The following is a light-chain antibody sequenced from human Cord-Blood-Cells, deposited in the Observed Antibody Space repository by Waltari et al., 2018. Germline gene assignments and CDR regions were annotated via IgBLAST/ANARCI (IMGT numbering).Light chain of an antibody. CDR3: QQRSNWWT. J-gene: IGKJ1*01. V-gene: IGKV3-11*01. CDR2: DAS. CDR1: QSVSSY. Sequence: EIVLTQSPATLSLSPGERATLSCRASQSVSSYLAWYQQKPGQAPRPLIFDASNRATGIPARFIGSGSVTDFTLTISSLEPEDFAVYYWQQRSNWWTFGQGTKVEIK.